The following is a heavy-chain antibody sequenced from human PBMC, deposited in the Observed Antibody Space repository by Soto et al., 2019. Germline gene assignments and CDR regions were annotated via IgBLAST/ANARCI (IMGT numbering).Heavy chain of an antibody. J-gene: IGHJ4*02. D-gene: IGHD6-19*01. CDR2: ISGSGGTT. Sequence: EVQLLESGGGLVQPGGSLRLSCAASGFTFSNYVMSWVRQAPGKGLEWASAISGSGGTTYYADSVRGRFTISRDNSKNTFFLQMNSLTAEDTAVYFCSKGTMMDSIGWYVDFWVQGILVTVSS. V-gene: IGHV3-23*01. CDR3: SKGTMMDSIGWYVDF. CDR1: GFTFSNYV.